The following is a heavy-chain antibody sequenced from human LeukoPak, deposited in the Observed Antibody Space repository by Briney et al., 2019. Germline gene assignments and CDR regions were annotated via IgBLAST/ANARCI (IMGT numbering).Heavy chain of an antibody. CDR1: GFTFSSYG. Sequence: GRSLRLSCAASGFTFSSYGMHWVRQAPGKGLEWVAVIWYDGSNKYYADSVKGRFTISRDNSKNTLYLQMNSLRAEDTAVYYCARDMDYYGSGSYYKFDYWGQGTLVTVSS. CDR2: IWYDGSNK. J-gene: IGHJ4*02. D-gene: IGHD3-10*01. CDR3: ARDMDYYGSGSYYKFDY. V-gene: IGHV3-33*01.